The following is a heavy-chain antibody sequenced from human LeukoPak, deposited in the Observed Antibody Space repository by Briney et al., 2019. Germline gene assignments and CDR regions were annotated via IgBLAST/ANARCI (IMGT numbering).Heavy chain of an antibody. Sequence: ASVKVSCKASGYTFTGYYMHWVRQAPGQGLEWMGWINPNSGGTNYAQKFQGRVTMTRDTSISTAYMELSRLRSDDTAVYNCARDCDVAVDNTGWFDPWGQGTLVTVSS. CDR2: INPNSGGT. D-gene: IGHD6-19*01. CDR3: ARDCDVAVDNTGWFDP. CDR1: GYTFTGYY. J-gene: IGHJ5*02. V-gene: IGHV1-2*02.